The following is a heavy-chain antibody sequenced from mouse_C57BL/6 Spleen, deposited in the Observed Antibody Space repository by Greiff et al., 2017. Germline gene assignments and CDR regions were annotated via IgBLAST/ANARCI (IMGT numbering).Heavy chain of an antibody. Sequence: QVTLKESGPGILQPSQTLSLTCSFSGFSLSTFGMGVGWIRQPSGKGLEWLAHIWWDDDKYYNPALKSRLTISKDTSKNQVFLKIANVDTADTATYYCARRCYYYGSSYVGFAYWGQGTLVTVSA. CDR2: IWWDDDK. V-gene: IGHV8-8*01. CDR1: GFSLSTFGMG. J-gene: IGHJ3*01. D-gene: IGHD1-1*01. CDR3: ARRCYYYGSSYVGFAY.